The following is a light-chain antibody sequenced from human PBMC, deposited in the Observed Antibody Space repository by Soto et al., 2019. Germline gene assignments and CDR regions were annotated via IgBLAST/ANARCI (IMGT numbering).Light chain of an antibody. CDR3: QQYGSRADTLEKYT. J-gene: IGKJ2*01. V-gene: IGKV3-20*01. Sequence: EIVLTQSPGTLSLSPGERATLSCRASQSVSSSYLAWYQQKPGQAPRLLIYGASSRATGIPDRFSGSGSGTDFSRTISRLESEDLAVYYCQQYGSRADTLEKYTFGQGTKLEIK. CDR1: QSVSSSY. CDR2: GAS.